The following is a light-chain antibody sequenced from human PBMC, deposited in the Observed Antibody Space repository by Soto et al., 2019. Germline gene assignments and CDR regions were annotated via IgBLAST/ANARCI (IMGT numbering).Light chain of an antibody. V-gene: IGKV1-39*01. CDR3: QQSYSTPFT. J-gene: IGKJ2*01. CDR2: AAS. CDR1: QNIINY. Sequence: DIQMTQSPSSLSASVGDRVTITCRASQNIINYLNWYQQKPGKAPKLLMYAASTLQGGVPSRFSGSGSVTDFTLTITSLQPEDFATYYCQQSYSTPFTFGQGTKLEIK.